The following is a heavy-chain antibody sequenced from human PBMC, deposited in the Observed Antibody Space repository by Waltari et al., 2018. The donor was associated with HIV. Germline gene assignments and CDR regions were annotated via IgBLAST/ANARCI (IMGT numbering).Heavy chain of an antibody. CDR3: ARDGDHSSSGYLAS. J-gene: IGHJ4*02. V-gene: IGHV1-69*11. D-gene: IGHD3-22*01. CDR1: GGTFTS. Sequence: QVQLLQSGAAVKKPGSSVKVSCRASGGTFTSWVRQAPGQGLVWLGGIIPLLGRTNYAQKFMGRVSITADEVTSTVYLELTSLSSEDTAVYFCARDGDHSSSGYLASWGQGALVTVSS. CDR2: IIPLLGRT.